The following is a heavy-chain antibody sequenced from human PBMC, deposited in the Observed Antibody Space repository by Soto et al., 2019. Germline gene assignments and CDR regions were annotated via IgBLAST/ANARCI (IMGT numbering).Heavy chain of an antibody. CDR3: ANGDSAYGGNGDY. D-gene: IGHD4-17*01. CDR1: GFTFSNFG. Sequence: QVQLVESGGGVVQPGGSLRLSCVASGFTFSNFGMHWVSQAPGKGLEWGALISYDGRKKFYGDSVKGRFIICRDNSKNTLYLQMNSMRAEDTAVYYCANGDSAYGGNGDYWGKGPLVIVSS. V-gene: IGHV3-30*18. J-gene: IGHJ4*02. CDR2: ISYDGRKK.